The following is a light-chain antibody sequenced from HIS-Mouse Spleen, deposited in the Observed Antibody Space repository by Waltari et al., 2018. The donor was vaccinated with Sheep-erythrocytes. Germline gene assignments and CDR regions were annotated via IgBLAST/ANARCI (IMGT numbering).Light chain of an antibody. CDR2: LNSDGSH. V-gene: IGLV4-69*01. CDR3: QTWGTGIHVV. J-gene: IGLJ2*01. Sequence: QLVLTQSPSASASLGASVKLTCPLSSGHSSHAIAWHQQQPEKGPRYLMKLNSDGSHSKGDGIPDRFSGSSSGAERYLTISSLQSEDEADYYCQTWGTGIHVVFGGGTKLTVL. CDR1: SGHSSHA.